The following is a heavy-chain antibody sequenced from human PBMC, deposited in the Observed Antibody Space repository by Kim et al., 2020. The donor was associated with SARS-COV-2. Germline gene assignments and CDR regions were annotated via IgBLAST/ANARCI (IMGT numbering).Heavy chain of an antibody. CDR2: INHSGST. J-gene: IGHJ4*02. CDR1: GGSFSGYY. Sequence: SETLSLTCAVYGGSFSGYYWSWIRQPPGKGLEWIGEINHSGSTNYNPSLKSRVTISVDTSKNQFSLKLSSVTAADTAVYYCARRGQDILTGLWHFDYWGQGTLVTVSS. D-gene: IGHD3-9*01. V-gene: IGHV4-34*01. CDR3: ARRGQDILTGLWHFDY.